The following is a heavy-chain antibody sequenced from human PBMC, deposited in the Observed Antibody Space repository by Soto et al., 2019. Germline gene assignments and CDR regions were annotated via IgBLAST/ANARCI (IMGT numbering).Heavy chain of an antibody. CDR3: AKDKVGGTYFSGLDY. CDR1: GFRFDEHA. Sequence: GGSLRLSCAASGFRFDEHAMYWVRQAPGKGLEWVSGITRDSGNKGYADSVKGRFIVSRDNAKNSLYLQMNSLRPDDTALYYCAKDKVGGTYFSGLDYWGQGALVTVSS. J-gene: IGHJ4*02. V-gene: IGHV3-9*01. D-gene: IGHD1-26*01. CDR2: ITRDSGNK.